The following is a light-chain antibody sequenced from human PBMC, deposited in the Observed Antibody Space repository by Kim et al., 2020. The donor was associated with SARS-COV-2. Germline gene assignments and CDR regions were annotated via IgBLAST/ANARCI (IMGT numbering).Light chain of an antibody. Sequence: SVSPGQTASITCSGDKLGDKYASWYQQKPGQSPVVVIFRDNRRPAGIPERFSGSNSGNTATLTISGTQAMDEADYYCQAWDNSIYVFGTGTKVTVL. V-gene: IGLV3-1*01. CDR3: QAWDNSIYV. CDR1: KLGDKY. CDR2: RDN. J-gene: IGLJ1*01.